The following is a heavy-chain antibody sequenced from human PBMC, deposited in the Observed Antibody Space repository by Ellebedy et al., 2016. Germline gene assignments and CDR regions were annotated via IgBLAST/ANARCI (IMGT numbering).Heavy chain of an antibody. CDR3: ARLLRDSDSSGYSDDY. CDR2: ISAYNGNT. J-gene: IGHJ4*02. V-gene: IGHV1-2*02. D-gene: IGHD3-22*01. Sequence: ASVKVSCXASGYTFTSYYMHWVRQAPGQGLEWMGWISAYNGNTNYAQKLQGRVTMTRDTSISTAYMELSRLRSDDTAVYYCARLLRDSDSSGYSDDYWGQGTLVTVSS. CDR1: GYTFTSYY.